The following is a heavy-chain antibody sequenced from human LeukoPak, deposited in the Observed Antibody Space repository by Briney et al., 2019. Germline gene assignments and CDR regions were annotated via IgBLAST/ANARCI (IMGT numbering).Heavy chain of an antibody. D-gene: IGHD2-2*01. Sequence: PGGSLRLSCAGSGFTFDEYAMHWVRQAPGKGLEWVSGINWKSDKIGYADSVKGRFTISRDNSKNSLYLQMNSLRAEDTALYYCAKDRYCSSSSCPIDYWGQGTMVTVSS. CDR2: INWKSDKI. V-gene: IGHV3-9*01. J-gene: IGHJ4*02. CDR3: AKDRYCSSSSCPIDY. CDR1: GFTFDEYA.